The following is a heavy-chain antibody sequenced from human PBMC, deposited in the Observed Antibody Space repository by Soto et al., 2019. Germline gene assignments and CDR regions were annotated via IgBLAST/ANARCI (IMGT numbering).Heavy chain of an antibody. CDR2: MSHSGGT. D-gene: IGHD1-1*01. CDR1: GGFVSSGSYY. Sequence: SETLSLTCAVYGGFVSSGSYYWSCIRQPTGKGLEWMGEMSHSGGTHFNPSLKSRVTISVDTSKNQFSLKMTSVTAADTALYYCARVERGTATTVVDAFDIWGPRTMVTVSS. V-gene: IGHV4-61*01. CDR3: ARVERGTATTVVDAFDI. J-gene: IGHJ3*02.